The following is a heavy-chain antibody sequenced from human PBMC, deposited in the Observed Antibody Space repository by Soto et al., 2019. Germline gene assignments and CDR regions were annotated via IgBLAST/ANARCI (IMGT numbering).Heavy chain of an antibody. J-gene: IGHJ4*02. CDR1: GFNVGAFA. Sequence: SLRLSCAASGFNVGAFAVNWVRQAPGKGLEWVSGISVSDAFIYYADSVRGRFSISRDASENILYLQMNSLRVDDTALYYCTRETVAGITGLDYWGPGTLVTVYS. CDR2: ISVSDAFI. CDR3: TRETVAGITGLDY. D-gene: IGHD1-20*01. V-gene: IGHV3-23*01.